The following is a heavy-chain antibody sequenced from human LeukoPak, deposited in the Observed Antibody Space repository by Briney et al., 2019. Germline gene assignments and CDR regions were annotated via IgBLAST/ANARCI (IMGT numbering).Heavy chain of an antibody. J-gene: IGHJ4*02. CDR1: GYTFTSYD. Sequence: GASVKVSCKASGYTFTSYDINWVRQATGQGLEWMGWMNPNSGNTGYAQKFQGRVTMTTDTSTSTAYMELRSLSSDDTAVYYCARASRVGAPREEGYWGQGTLVTVSS. CDR2: MNPNSGNT. D-gene: IGHD1-26*01. CDR3: ARASRVGAPREEGY. V-gene: IGHV1-8*01.